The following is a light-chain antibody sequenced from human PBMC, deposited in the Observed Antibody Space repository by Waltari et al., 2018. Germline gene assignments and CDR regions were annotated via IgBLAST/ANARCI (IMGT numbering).Light chain of an antibody. CDR2: DAS. CDR3: QQRNGWPPMYT. CDR1: QSISNF. V-gene: IGKV3-11*01. J-gene: IGKJ2*01. Sequence: EIALTQSPATLSLAPGERVTLCCRASQSISNFLAWYQQRPGQAPRLLMYDASKRAIGIPARFSGSGSGTDFTLTISSLEPEDSGIYYCQQRNGWPPMYTFGQGTKLEIK.